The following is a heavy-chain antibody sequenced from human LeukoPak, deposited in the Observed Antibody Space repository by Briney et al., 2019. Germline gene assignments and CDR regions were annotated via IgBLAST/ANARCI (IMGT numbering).Heavy chain of an antibody. J-gene: IGHJ4*02. CDR2: VDPEDGET. D-gene: IGHD1-26*01. CDR1: GYTFTDYY. V-gene: IGHV1-69-2*01. CDR3: ATDLVRVGSTPNTY. Sequence: TVKISCEVSGYTFTDYYMHWVPQAPGKGREWMGLVDPEDGETIYAEKFQGRVTITADTSTDTAYMELSSLRSEDTAVYYCATDLVRVGSTPNTYWGQGTLVTVSS.